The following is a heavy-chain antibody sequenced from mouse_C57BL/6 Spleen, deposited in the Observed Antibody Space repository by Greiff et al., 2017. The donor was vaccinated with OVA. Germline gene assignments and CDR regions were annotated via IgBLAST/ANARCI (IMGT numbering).Heavy chain of an antibody. D-gene: IGHD2-12*01. CDR3: TRGYSGY. V-gene: IGHV1-15*01. J-gene: IGHJ2*01. CDR1: GYPFPDYE. CDR2: IDPETGGT. Sequence: QVQLQQSGAELVRPGASVTLSCKASGYPFPDYEMHWVKQTPVHGLEWIGAIDPETGGTAYNQKFKGKAILTADKSSSTVYMELRSLTSEDSAVYYCTRGYSGYWGQGTTLTVSS.